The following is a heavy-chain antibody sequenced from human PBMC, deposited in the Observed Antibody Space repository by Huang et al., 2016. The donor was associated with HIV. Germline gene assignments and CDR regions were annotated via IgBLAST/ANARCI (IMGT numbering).Heavy chain of an antibody. CDR3: ARARGYYDSSVSYYFDY. Sequence: QVQLVQSGAEVKKPGSSVKVSCKASGGTFSSYAISWVRQAPGQGLEWRGGIIPIFGTANDAQKFQGRVTITADESTSTAYMELSSLRSEDTAVYYCARARGYYDSSVSYYFDYWGQGTLVTVSS. CDR1: GGTFSSYA. CDR2: IIPIFGTA. D-gene: IGHD3-22*01. V-gene: IGHV1-69*13. J-gene: IGHJ4*02.